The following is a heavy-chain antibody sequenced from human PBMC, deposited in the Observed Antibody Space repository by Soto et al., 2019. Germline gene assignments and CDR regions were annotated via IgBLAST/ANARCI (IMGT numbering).Heavy chain of an antibody. CDR3: AKGSSPYYYYYGMDV. V-gene: IGHV3-30*18. J-gene: IGHJ6*02. D-gene: IGHD3-16*01. Sequence: GGSLRLSCAASGFTFSFYGMHWVRQAPGKGLEWVAVISYDGDNKYYADSVKGRFTISRDTSKNTLYLQMNSLRVEDTAVYHCAKGSSPYYYYYGMDVWGQGTTVTVSS. CDR1: GFTFSFYG. CDR2: ISYDGDNK.